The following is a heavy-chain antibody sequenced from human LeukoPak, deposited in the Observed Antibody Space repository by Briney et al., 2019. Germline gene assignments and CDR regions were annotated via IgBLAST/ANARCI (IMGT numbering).Heavy chain of an antibody. CDR2: ISGYNGNA. V-gene: IGHV1-18*01. CDR1: GYTFSSFG. D-gene: IGHD1-26*01. J-gene: IGHJ4*02. CDR3: ARDAPSGRIPGY. Sequence: ASVKVSCKASGYTFSSFGITWVRQAPGQGLEWMGWISGYNGNANYAQKLQGRVTMTTDTSTSTAYLDLRGLRSDDTAVYYCARDAPSGRIPGYWGQGTLVTVSS.